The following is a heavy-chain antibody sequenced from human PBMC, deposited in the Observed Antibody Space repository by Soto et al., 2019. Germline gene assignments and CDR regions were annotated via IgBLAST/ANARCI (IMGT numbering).Heavy chain of an antibody. V-gene: IGHV4-4*02. CDR3: ARAIFGVVIRDYYYYGMDV. J-gene: IGHJ6*02. CDR1: GGSISSSNW. D-gene: IGHD3-3*01. CDR2: IYHSGST. Sequence: PSETLSLTCAVSGGSISSSNWWCWVRQPPGKGLEWIGEIYHSGSTNYNPSLKSRVTISVDKSKNQFSLKLSSVTAADTAVYYCARAIFGVVIRDYYYYGMDVWGQGTTVTVSS.